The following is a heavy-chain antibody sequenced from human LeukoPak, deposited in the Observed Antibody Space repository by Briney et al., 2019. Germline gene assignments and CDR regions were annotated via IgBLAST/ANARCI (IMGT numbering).Heavy chain of an antibody. J-gene: IGHJ5*02. CDR1: GGSISSYY. D-gene: IGHD3-3*01. V-gene: IGHV4-59*01. CDR2: IYYSGST. CDR3: ARGPGYDFWSGSNWFDP. Sequence: KPSQTLSLTCTVSGGSISSYYWSWIRQPPGKGLEWIGYIYYSGSTNYNPSLKSRVTISVDTSKNQFSLKLSSVTAADTAVYYCARGPGYDFWSGSNWFDPWGQGTLVTVSS.